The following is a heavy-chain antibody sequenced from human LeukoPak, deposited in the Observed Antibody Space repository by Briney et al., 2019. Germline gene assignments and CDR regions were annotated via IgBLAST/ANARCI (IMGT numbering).Heavy chain of an antibody. Sequence: GRSLRLSCAASGFTFSSYGMHWVRQAPGKGLEWVAVISYDGSNKYYADSVKGRFTISRDNSKNTLHLQMNSLRAEDTAVYYCAKDAQSGPEPYFDYWGQGTLVTVSS. CDR3: AKDAQSGPEPYFDY. CDR2: ISYDGSNK. J-gene: IGHJ4*02. V-gene: IGHV3-30*18. D-gene: IGHD5-12*01. CDR1: GFTFSSYG.